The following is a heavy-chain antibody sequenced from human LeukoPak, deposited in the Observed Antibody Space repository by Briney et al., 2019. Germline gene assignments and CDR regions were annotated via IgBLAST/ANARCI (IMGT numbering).Heavy chain of an antibody. J-gene: IGHJ4*02. CDR1: GFTFSSYW. D-gene: IGHD6-13*01. V-gene: IGHV3-7*01. CDR3: AREISSSWSDYFDY. Sequence: GGSLRLSCAASGFTFSSYWMSWVRQAPGKGLEGVANIKQDGREKYYVDSVKGRFTISRDNAKNSLYLQMNSLRAEDTAVYYCAREISSSWSDYFDYWGQGTLVTVSS. CDR2: IKQDGREK.